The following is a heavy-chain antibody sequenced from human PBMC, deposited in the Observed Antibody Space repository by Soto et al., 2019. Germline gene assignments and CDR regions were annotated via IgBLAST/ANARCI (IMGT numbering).Heavy chain of an antibody. D-gene: IGHD3-3*01. CDR1: GFSISKHL. V-gene: IGHV3-7*03. Sequence: GGSLRLSCAASGFSISKHLVNWVRQAPGKGLEWVASINEGGSETHHVDAVKGRFTISRDNAKNSVYLQMNSLRAEDTAVYYCARQGFLEWLPFYIFRMDVWGQGITVTVSS. CDR2: INEGGSET. CDR3: ARQGFLEWLPFYIFRMDV. J-gene: IGHJ6*02.